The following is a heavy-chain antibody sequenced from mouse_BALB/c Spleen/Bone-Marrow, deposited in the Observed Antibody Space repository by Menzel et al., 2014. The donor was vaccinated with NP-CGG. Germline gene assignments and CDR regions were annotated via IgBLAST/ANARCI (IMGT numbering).Heavy chain of an antibody. CDR3: ARGRGWYLDY. CDR1: GYAISSYW. Sequence: VQLQQSGAVLVRPGSSVKISCKASGYAISSYWMNWVKQRPGQGLEWIGQIYPGDGDTNYNGKFKGKATLTADKSSSTAYMQISSLTSEDSAVYFCARGRGWYLDYWGQGTTLTVSS. J-gene: IGHJ2*01. CDR2: IYPGDGDT. V-gene: IGHV1-80*01. D-gene: IGHD2-3*01.